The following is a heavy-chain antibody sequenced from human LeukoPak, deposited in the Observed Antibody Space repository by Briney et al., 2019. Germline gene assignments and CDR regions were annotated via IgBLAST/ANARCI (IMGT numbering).Heavy chain of an antibody. D-gene: IGHD5-12*01. J-gene: IGHJ4*02. CDR1: GGSISSSSYY. Sequence: PSETLSLTCTVSGGSISSSSYYWGWIRQPPGKGLEWIGYIYYSGSTYYNPSLKSRVTISVDTSKNQFSLKLSSVTAADTAVYYCARIRVATHEIPDYWGQGTLVTVSS. V-gene: IGHV4-39*07. CDR2: IYYSGST. CDR3: ARIRVATHEIPDY.